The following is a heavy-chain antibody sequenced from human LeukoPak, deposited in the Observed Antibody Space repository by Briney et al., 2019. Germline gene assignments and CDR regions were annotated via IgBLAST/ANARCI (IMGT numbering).Heavy chain of an antibody. Sequence: ASVKVSCKASGYTFTGYYMHWVRQAPGQGLEWMGWLNPNSGGTNYAQKFQGRVTMTRDTSISTAYMELSSLRSEDTAVYYCARGYSSGWAPGKDYYGMDVWGQGTTVTVSS. D-gene: IGHD6-19*01. CDR2: LNPNSGGT. J-gene: IGHJ6*02. CDR3: ARGYSSGWAPGKDYYGMDV. CDR1: GYTFTGYY. V-gene: IGHV1-2*02.